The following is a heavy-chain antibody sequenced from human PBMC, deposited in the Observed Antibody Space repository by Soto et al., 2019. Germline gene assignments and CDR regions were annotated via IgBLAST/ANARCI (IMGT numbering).Heavy chain of an antibody. CDR3: ASGGTTGTTATNWFDP. D-gene: IGHD1-1*01. J-gene: IGHJ5*02. Sequence: EVQLVESGGGLVKPGGSLRLSCAASGFTFSTYSMNWVRQAPGKGLEWVSSISSSSDYIYYADSVKGRFTISRDNAKNSLYLQMNSLSDEDTAVDYCASGGTTGTTATNWFDPWGQGTLVTVSS. CDR2: ISSSSDYI. V-gene: IGHV3-21*01. CDR1: GFTFSTYS.